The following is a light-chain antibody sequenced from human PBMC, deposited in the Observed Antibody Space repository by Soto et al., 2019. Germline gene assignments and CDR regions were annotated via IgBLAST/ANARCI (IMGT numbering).Light chain of an antibody. CDR3: CSYAGSGTYV. CDR1: SSDVGSYNL. V-gene: IGLV2-23*01. J-gene: IGLJ1*01. Sequence: QSALTQPASVSGSPGQSITISCTGTSSDVGSYNLVSWYQQHPGKAPKLMIYEGSKRPSGVSNRFSGSKSGNTASLTISGLQAADEADYYCCSYAGSGTYVFGNGTKVXGL. CDR2: EGS.